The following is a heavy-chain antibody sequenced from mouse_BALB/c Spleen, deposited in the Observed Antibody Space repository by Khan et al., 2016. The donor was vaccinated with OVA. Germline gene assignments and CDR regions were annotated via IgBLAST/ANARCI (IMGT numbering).Heavy chain of an antibody. Sequence: QVQLQQSGPGLAAPSQSLSITCTISGFSLTNYGVHWVRQPPGKGLEWLVVIWNDGTTTYNSSLKSRLTITNDNSQSQVFLKMNSLQTDDTAIYFCARQPYYHYNIMDYWGQGTSVTVSS. CDR3: ARQPYYHYNIMDY. D-gene: IGHD2-10*01. V-gene: IGHV2-6-1*01. CDR2: IWNDGTT. J-gene: IGHJ4*01. CDR1: GFSLTNYG.